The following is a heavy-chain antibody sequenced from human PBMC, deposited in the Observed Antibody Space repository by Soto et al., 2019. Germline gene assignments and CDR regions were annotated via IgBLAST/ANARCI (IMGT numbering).Heavy chain of an antibody. CDR2: IHDTGRT. CDR3: ARRAETNGWNGFGADKYYFDF. D-gene: IGHD1-1*01. J-gene: IGHJ4*02. CDR1: GDSLSTYY. Sequence: SETLSLTCTVSGDSLSTYYWSWIRQPAGERLEWIGRIHDTGRTNYNPSLKSRVTMSVDTSKNQFSLRVNSVTAADTAVYYCARRAETNGWNGFGADKYYFDFWGQGTLVTVSS. V-gene: IGHV4-4*07.